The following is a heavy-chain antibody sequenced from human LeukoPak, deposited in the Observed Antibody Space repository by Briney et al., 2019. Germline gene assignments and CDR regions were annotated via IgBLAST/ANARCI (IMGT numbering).Heavy chain of an antibody. CDR1: GFTFSSYG. CDR2: IRYDGSNK. CDR3: AKRIVVVVAATYY. Sequence: GGFLRLSRAASGFTFSSYGMHWVRQAPGKGLEWVAFIRYDGSNKYYADSVKGRFTISRDNSKNTLYLRMNSLRAEDTAIYYCAKRIVVVVAATYYWGQGTLVTVSS. J-gene: IGHJ4*02. V-gene: IGHV3-30*02. D-gene: IGHD2-15*01.